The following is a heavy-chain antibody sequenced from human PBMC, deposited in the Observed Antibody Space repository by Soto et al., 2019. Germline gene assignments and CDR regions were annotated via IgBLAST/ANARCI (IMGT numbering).Heavy chain of an antibody. CDR3: ARDLSIAAKGSYNWFDP. CDR2: TYYRSKWYN. D-gene: IGHD6-6*01. CDR1: GDSVSSNSAA. V-gene: IGHV6-1*01. J-gene: IGHJ5*02. Sequence: PSQTLSLTCAISGDSVSSNSAAWNWIRQSPSRGLEWLGRTYYRSKWYNDYAVSVKSRITINPDTSKNQFSLQLNSVTPEDTAVYYCARDLSIAAKGSYNWFDPWGQGTLVTVSS.